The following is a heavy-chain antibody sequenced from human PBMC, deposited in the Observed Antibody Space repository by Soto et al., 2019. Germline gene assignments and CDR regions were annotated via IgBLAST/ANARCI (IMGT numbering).Heavy chain of an antibody. CDR3: ARDSDSSGYFLI. CDR2: IIPIFGTA. Sequence: SVKVSCKASVCTFSSYAISWVRQAPGQGLEWMGGIIPIFGTANYAQKFQGRVTITADESTSTAYMELSSMRSEDTAVYYCARDSDSSGYFLIWGQGTLVTVSS. D-gene: IGHD3-22*01. J-gene: IGHJ4*02. CDR1: VCTFSSYA. V-gene: IGHV1-69*13.